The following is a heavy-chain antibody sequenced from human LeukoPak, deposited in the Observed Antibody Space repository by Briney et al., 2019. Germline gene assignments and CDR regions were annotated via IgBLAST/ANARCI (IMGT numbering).Heavy chain of an antibody. D-gene: IGHD1-1*01. CDR2: INPNSGGT. Sequence: GASVTVSCTASGYTFTFYYMHWVRQAPGQGLEWMGWINPNSGGTNYAQKFQGRVTMTRDTSISTAYMELSRLRSDDTAVYYCAREGVDWNHSVYYFDYWGQGTLVTVSS. CDR3: AREGVDWNHSVYYFDY. V-gene: IGHV1-2*02. CDR1: GYTFTFYY. J-gene: IGHJ4*02.